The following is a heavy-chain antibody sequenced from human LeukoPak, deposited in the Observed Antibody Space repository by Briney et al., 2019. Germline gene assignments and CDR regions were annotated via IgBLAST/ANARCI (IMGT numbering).Heavy chain of an antibody. J-gene: IGHJ5*02. CDR3: ARDNMVRGVLSFDP. D-gene: IGHD3-10*01. CDR1: GGTFSSYA. V-gene: IGHV1-69*06. CDR2: IIPIFGTA. Sequence: GASVKVSCKASGGTFSSYAISWVRQPPGQGLEWMGGIIPIFGTANYAQKFQGRVTITADKSTSTAYMELSSLRSEDTAVYYCARDNMVRGVLSFDPWGQGTLVTVSS.